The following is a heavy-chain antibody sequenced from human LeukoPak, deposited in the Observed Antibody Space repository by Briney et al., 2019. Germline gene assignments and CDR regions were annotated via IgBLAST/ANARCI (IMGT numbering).Heavy chain of an antibody. CDR2: ISSSSSYI. V-gene: IGHV3-21*01. Sequence: PGGSLRLSCAASGFTFSSYSMNWVRQAPGKGLEWVSSISSSSSYIYYADSVKGRFTISRDNAKNSLYLQMHSLSADDTAVYYCASEYSSSSYYYGMDVWGQGTTVTVSS. CDR3: ASEYSSSSYYYGMDV. D-gene: IGHD6-13*01. J-gene: IGHJ6*02. CDR1: GFTFSSYS.